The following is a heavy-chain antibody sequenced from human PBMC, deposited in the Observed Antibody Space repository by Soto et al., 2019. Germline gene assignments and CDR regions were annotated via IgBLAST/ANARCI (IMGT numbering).Heavy chain of an antibody. Sequence: EVQLLESGGGLIQPGGSLRLSCAASGFTFSTHWMHWVRQAPGKRLVWVSRINSDGSTTNYVDSVKGRFTISRDNAKNTVYLQMNSLRAEDTAVYYCARVPTGGYDWVWGQGTLVTVSS. CDR1: GFTFSTHW. CDR3: ARVPTGGYDWV. V-gene: IGHV3-74*01. D-gene: IGHD5-12*01. J-gene: IGHJ4*02. CDR2: INSDGSTT.